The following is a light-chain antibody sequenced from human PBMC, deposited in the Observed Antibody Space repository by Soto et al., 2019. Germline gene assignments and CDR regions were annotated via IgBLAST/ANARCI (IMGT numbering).Light chain of an antibody. CDR3: HQYGSLPWMA. CDR1: QSVSSSY. Sequence: ELVLTQSPGTLSLSPGERATLSCRASQSVSSSYLAWYLQKPGQAPRLLIYGASSRATGIPDRFSGSGSGTDFTLTISRLVPEDFAVYYCHQYGSLPWMAFGQGTKVEIK. J-gene: IGKJ1*01. V-gene: IGKV3-20*01. CDR2: GAS.